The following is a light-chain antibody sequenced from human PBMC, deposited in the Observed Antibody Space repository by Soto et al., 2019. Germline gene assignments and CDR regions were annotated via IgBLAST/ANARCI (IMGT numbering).Light chain of an antibody. Sequence: DIQMTQSPSTLSASVVDRVTITXRASQSIGTYLNWYHQKPGKAPQLLIYGASTLQSGVPSRFSASGSGTHFTLTINSLQPEDFGTYSCQQSYSTPTFGQGTKVDI. CDR3: QQSYSTPT. J-gene: IGKJ1*01. V-gene: IGKV1-39*01. CDR1: QSIGTY. CDR2: GAS.